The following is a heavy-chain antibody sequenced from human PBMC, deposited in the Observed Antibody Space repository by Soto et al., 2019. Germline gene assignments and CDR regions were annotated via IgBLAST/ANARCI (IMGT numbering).Heavy chain of an antibody. CDR3: ARARYSSGLDY. Sequence: GASVKVSCKASGGTFSSYAISWVRQAPGQGLEWMGWISAYNGNTNYAQKLQGRVTMTTDTSTSTAYMELRSLRSDDTAVYYCARARYSSGLDYWGQGTLVTVSS. CDR2: ISAYNGNT. D-gene: IGHD6-19*01. V-gene: IGHV1-18*01. CDR1: GGTFSSYA. J-gene: IGHJ4*02.